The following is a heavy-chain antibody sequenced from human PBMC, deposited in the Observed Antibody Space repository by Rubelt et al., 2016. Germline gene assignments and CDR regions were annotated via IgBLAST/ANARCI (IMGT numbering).Heavy chain of an antibody. CDR2: IYPGDSDT. Sequence: EVQLVQSGAEVKKPGESLRISCEGSGYSFTSYWIGWVRQMPGKGLEWMGTIYPGDSDTRYSPSFQGQVTISVYKSTNPAYLQWSSLRAPDTGMYYCARCYWAPRYFDFWGHGTLVTVSA. J-gene: IGHJ4*01. V-gene: IGHV5-51*01. CDR3: ARCYWAPRYFDF. CDR1: GYSFTSYW. D-gene: IGHD2-8*02.